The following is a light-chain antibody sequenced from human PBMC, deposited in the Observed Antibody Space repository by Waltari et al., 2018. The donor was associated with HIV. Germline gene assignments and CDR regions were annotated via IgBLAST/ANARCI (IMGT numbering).Light chain of an antibody. CDR1: QSVLYSSNSKNS. J-gene: IGKJ1*01. Sequence: DNVMTQSPDSLAVSLGERATINCKSSQSVLYSSNSKNSLAWYQQKPGQPPKLLIYWASTRESGVPDRFSGSGSRTDFTLTISSLQAEDVAVYYCQQSHSTPWTFGQGTKVEIK. CDR2: WAS. V-gene: IGKV4-1*01. CDR3: QQSHSTPWT.